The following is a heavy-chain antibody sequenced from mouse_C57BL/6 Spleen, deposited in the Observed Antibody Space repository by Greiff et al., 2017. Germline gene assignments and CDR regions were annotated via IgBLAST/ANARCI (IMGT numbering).Heavy chain of an antibody. J-gene: IGHJ3*01. V-gene: IGHV1-50*01. Sequence: QVQLQQSGAELVKPGASVKLSCKASGYTFTSYWMQWVKQRPGQGLEWIGEIDPSDSYTNYNQKFKGKATLTVDTSSSTAYMQLSSLTSEDSAVYYCARGRDYYGSSWFAYWGQGTLVTVSA. D-gene: IGHD1-1*01. CDR3: ARGRDYYGSSWFAY. CDR1: GYTFTSYW. CDR2: IDPSDSYT.